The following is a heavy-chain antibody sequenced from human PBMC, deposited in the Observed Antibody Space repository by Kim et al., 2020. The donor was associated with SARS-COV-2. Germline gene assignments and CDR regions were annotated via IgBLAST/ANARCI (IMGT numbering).Heavy chain of an antibody. CDR1: GDSISSYY. Sequence: SETLSLTCTVSGDSISSYYWSWIRQPPGKGLEWIGYIYYSVSTNYNPSLKSRVTISVDTSKNQCSLKLSSVTAADTAVYYCARDRVVGGMDVWGQGTTVTVSS. J-gene: IGHJ6*02. V-gene: IGHV4-59*13. D-gene: IGHD1-26*01. CDR3: ARDRVVGGMDV. CDR2: IYYSVST.